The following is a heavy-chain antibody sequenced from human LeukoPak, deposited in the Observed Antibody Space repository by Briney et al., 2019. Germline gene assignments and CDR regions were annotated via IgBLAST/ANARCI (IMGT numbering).Heavy chain of an antibody. Sequence: GGSLRLSCAASGFTFSSYAMHWVRQAPGKGLEWVAVISYDGSNKYYADSVKGRFTISRDNSKNTLYLQMNSLRAEDTAVYYCAKMYSSGWSLGYYYYGMDVWGQGTTVTVSS. CDR2: ISYDGSNK. CDR1: GFTFSSYA. CDR3: AKMYSSGWSLGYYYYGMDV. D-gene: IGHD6-19*01. V-gene: IGHV3-30*04. J-gene: IGHJ6*02.